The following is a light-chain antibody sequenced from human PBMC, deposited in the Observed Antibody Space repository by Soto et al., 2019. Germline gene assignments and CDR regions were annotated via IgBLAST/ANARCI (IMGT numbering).Light chain of an antibody. CDR2: KAS. J-gene: IGKJ5*01. Sequence: DIQMTQSPSTLSASVGDRVTITCRASQSISSWLAWYQQKPGKAPKLLIYKASSLESGVPSRFSGSGSGTDFALTITSLQAEDFATYYCQQSYSTPITFGQGTRLEIK. V-gene: IGKV1-5*03. CDR3: QQSYSTPIT. CDR1: QSISSW.